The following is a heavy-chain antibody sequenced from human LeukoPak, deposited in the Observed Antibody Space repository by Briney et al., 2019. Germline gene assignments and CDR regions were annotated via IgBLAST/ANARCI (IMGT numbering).Heavy chain of an antibody. CDR2: IYHSGST. V-gene: IGHV4-38-2*01. J-gene: IGHJ4*02. CDR1: GGSFSGYY. D-gene: IGHD3-16*01. CDR3: AGIRGTLFYFDY. Sequence: SETLSLTCAVYGGSFSGYYWGWIRQSPGKGLEWIGSIYHSGSTYYNPSLKSRVTISVDTSKNQFSLKLSSVTAADTAVYYCAGIRGTLFYFDYWGQGTLVTVSS.